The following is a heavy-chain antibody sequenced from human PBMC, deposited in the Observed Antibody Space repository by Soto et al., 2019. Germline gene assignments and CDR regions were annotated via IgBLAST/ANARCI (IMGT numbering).Heavy chain of an antibody. CDR3: AKDEKIDPVQH. Sequence: GGSLRLSCAASGFTFSSYAMSWVRQAPGKGLEWVSAISGSGGSTYYADCVKGRFTISRDNSKNTLYLQMNSLRAEDTAVYYCAKDEKIDPVQHWGQGTLVTVSS. CDR1: GFTFSSYA. D-gene: IGHD2-21*01. CDR2: ISGSGGST. V-gene: IGHV3-23*01. J-gene: IGHJ1*01.